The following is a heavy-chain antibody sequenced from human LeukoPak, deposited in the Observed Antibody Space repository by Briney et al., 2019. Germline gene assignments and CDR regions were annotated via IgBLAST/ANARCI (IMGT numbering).Heavy chain of an antibody. J-gene: IGHJ4*02. CDR2: IYPGDSDT. Sequence: GESLEISCKGSGYHFTSYWIGWVRQVPGKGLEWMGIIYPGDSDTRYSPSFQGQVTISADKSISTAYLQWSSLKASDTAMYYCARHEVAGLFDYWGQGTLVTVSS. D-gene: IGHD6-19*01. CDR1: GYHFTSYW. V-gene: IGHV5-51*01. CDR3: ARHEVAGLFDY.